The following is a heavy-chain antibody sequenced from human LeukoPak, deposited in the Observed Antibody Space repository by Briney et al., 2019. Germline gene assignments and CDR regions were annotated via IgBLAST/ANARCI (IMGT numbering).Heavy chain of an antibody. J-gene: IGHJ4*02. V-gene: IGHV3-23*01. Sequence: GGSLRLSCAASGFTFSNYGMNWVRQAPGKGLEWVSALSGSGGSTYYADSVKGRFTISRDNSKNTLYLQMNSLRAEDTAVYYCAKDSSSWYELYYFDYWGQGTLDTVSS. CDR1: GFTFSNYG. D-gene: IGHD6-13*01. CDR3: AKDSSSWYELYYFDY. CDR2: LSGSGGST.